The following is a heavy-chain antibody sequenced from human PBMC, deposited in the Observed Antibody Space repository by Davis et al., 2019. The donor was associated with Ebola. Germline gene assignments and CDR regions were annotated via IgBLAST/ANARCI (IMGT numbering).Heavy chain of an antibody. D-gene: IGHD2-2*01. J-gene: IGHJ6*02. CDR2: IRSEATSQ. V-gene: IGHV3-30*02. Sequence: GESLKISCEASGFTFSRYGMHWVRQAPGKGLEWVAFIRSEATSQDYGKSVQGRFFISRDDSKNTLYLQMNSLRGEDTAVYYCVRDTSHQLPHWLYYFYGMDVWGQGTTVTVSS. CDR3: VRDTSHQLPHWLYYFYGMDV. CDR1: GFTFSRYG.